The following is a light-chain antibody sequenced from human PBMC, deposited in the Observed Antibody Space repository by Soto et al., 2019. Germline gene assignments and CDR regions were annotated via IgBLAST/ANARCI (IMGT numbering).Light chain of an antibody. V-gene: IGKV3-15*01. CDR1: QSVSSN. J-gene: IGKJ1*01. Sequence: EIVMTQSPATLSVSPGVRATLSCRASQSVSSNLAWYQQKPGQAPRLLIYGASTRAPGIPARFSGSGSGTEFTLTISSLQSEDFAVYSCQQYNNWPPWTFGQGTQVEIK. CDR2: GAS. CDR3: QQYNNWPPWT.